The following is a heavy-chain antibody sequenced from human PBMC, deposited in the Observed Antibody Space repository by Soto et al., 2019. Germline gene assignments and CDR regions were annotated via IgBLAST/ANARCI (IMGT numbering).Heavy chain of an antibody. D-gene: IGHD3-10*01. J-gene: IGHJ6*02. CDR3: AKFSGSSPYYGMDV. V-gene: IGHV3-53*01. Sequence: GGSLRLSCAASGFTVSSNYMSWVRQAPGKGLEWVSVIYSGGSTYYADSVKGRFTISRDNSKNTLYLQMNSLRAEDTAVYYCAKFSGSSPYYGMDVWGQGTTVTVSS. CDR2: IYSGGST. CDR1: GFTVSSNY.